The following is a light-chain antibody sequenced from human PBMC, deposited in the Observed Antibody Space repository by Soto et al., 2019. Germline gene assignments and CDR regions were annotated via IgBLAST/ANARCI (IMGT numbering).Light chain of an antibody. Sequence: QSALTQPASVSGSPGQSITISCTGTSSDVGSYNLVSWYQHHPGKAPKLMIYEGSKRPSGVSNRFSGSKSGNTASLTISGRQAEDEADYYCCSYAGSVGGGTKLTVL. V-gene: IGLV2-23*01. CDR3: CSYAGS. CDR2: EGS. J-gene: IGLJ2*01. CDR1: SSDVGSYNL.